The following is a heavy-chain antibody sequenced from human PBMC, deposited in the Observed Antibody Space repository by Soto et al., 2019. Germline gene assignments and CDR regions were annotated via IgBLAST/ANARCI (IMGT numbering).Heavy chain of an antibody. J-gene: IGHJ4*02. CDR1: GFTFSSYA. Sequence: EVQLLESGGGLVQPGGSLRLSCAASGFTFSSYAMSWVRQAPGKGLEWVSAISGSGGSTYYADSVKGRFTISRDNSKNTLYLQMNSLRAEDTAVYYCAKARLLPPITMIVVATLWGCYFDYWGQGTLVTVSS. D-gene: IGHD3-22*01. V-gene: IGHV3-23*01. CDR2: ISGSGGST. CDR3: AKARLLPPITMIVVATLWGCYFDY.